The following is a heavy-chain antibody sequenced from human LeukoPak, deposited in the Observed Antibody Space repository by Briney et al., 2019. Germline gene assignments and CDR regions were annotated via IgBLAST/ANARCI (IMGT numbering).Heavy chain of an antibody. D-gene: IGHD3-10*01. CDR3: ARHSGSGSLSRPFDP. V-gene: IGHV4-39*01. Sequence: SETLSLTCIVSGASVTSGGFYWGWPRQPPGKGLEWIGTVYYTGSTYYNPSLKSRVTISIDTSKDQFSLSLRSLIAADTAVYYCARHSGSGSLSRPFDPWGQGTLVTVSS. CDR2: VYYTGST. CDR1: GASVTSGGFY. J-gene: IGHJ5*02.